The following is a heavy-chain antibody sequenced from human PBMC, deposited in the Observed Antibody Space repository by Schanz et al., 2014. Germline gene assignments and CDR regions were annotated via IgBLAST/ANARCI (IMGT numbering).Heavy chain of an antibody. V-gene: IGHV3-23*04. Sequence: EVQLVESGGGLVKPGGSLRLSCAASGFTFSSYAMSWVRQAPGKGLEWVSAISGSGGSTYYADSVKGRFTISRDNAKNTLYLQMNSLRAEDTAVYYCAKGRFGELSAFDIWGQGTMVTVSS. J-gene: IGHJ3*02. CDR3: AKGRFGELSAFDI. CDR1: GFTFSSYA. CDR2: ISGSGGST. D-gene: IGHD3-10*01.